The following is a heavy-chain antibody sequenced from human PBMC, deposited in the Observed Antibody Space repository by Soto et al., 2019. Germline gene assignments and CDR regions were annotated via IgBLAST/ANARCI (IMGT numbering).Heavy chain of an antibody. V-gene: IGHV3-23*01. CDR1: GVTFSSYA. D-gene: IGHD3-10*01. CDR2: VSAGGDMT. Sequence: DVQLLESGGDLVQPGGSLRLSCAASGVTFSSYAMSWVRQAPGKVLEWVSSVSAGGDMTYYSDSVKGRSTISRDNSNNALFLQMNTLRAADTALYYCARGDRSGSGTPARYYYSGLDVWCQGTTVTVSS. CDR3: ARGDRSGSGTPARYYYSGLDV. J-gene: IGHJ6*02.